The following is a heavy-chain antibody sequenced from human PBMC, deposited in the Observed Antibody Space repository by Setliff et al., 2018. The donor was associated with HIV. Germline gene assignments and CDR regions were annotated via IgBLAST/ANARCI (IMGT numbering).Heavy chain of an antibody. V-gene: IGHV1-69*05. Sequence: RASVKVSCKASGGTFSRYGINWVRQAPGQGLEWMGGIIPSFGTPNNAQKFQGRVTITMDESTSTAYMELSSLRSEDTAMYYCARLYGSGSYYNRDDAFDIWGQGTMVTVS. CDR3: ARLYGSGSYYNRDDAFDI. D-gene: IGHD3-10*01. J-gene: IGHJ3*02. CDR1: GGTFSRYG. CDR2: IIPSFGTP.